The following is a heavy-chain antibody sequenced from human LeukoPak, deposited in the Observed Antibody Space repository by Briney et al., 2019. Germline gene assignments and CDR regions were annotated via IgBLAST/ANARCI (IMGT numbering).Heavy chain of an antibody. J-gene: IGHJ4*02. CDR1: GFTVSSNY. Sequence: GGSLRLSCAASGFTVSSNYMSWVRQAPGKGLEWVSSISSSSSYIYYADSVKGRFTISRDNAKNSLYLQMNSLRAEDTAVYYCARDGHCTNGVCYTEESGDYWGQGTLVTVSS. CDR3: ARDGHCTNGVCYTEESGDY. D-gene: IGHD2-8*01. V-gene: IGHV3-21*01. CDR2: ISSSSSYI.